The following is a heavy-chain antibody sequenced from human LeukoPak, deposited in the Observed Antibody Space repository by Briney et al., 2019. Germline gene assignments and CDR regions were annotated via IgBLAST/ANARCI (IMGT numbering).Heavy chain of an antibody. CDR2: INHSGST. J-gene: IGHJ4*02. D-gene: IGHD2-15*01. CDR1: GGSFSGYY. CDR3: ARGYCSGGSCYYFDY. Sequence: SETLSLTCAVYGGSFSGYYWSWIRQPPGKGLEWVGEINHSGSTNYNPSLKSRVTISVDTSKNQFSLKLSSVTAADTAVYYCARGYCSGGSCYYFDYWGQGTLVTVSS. V-gene: IGHV4-34*01.